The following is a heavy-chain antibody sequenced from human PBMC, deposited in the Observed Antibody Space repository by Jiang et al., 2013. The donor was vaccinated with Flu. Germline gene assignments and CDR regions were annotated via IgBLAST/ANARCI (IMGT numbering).Heavy chain of an antibody. CDR1: GDTFSNSV. V-gene: IGHV1-69*01. D-gene: IGHD5-18*01. Sequence: GAEVKKPGSSVKVSCKASGDTFSNSVIAWVRQAPGQGLEWMGGVIPIYGTANYAEKLQGRVTITADASTNTGYMELRSLRSEDTAVYYCARGNNYGMGYYYYAMDIWGQRDNGHRLL. CDR3: ARGNNYGMGYYYYAMDI. CDR2: VIPIYGTA. J-gene: IGHJ6*01.